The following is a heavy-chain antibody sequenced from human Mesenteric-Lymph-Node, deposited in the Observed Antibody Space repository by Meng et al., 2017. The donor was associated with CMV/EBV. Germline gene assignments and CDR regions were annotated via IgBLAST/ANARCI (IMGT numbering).Heavy chain of an antibody. D-gene: IGHD2-15*01. J-gene: IGHJ3*02. CDR2: IGTAGDT. Sequence: GESLKISCAASGFTFSSYDMHWVRQATGKGLEWVSAIGTAGDTYYPGSVKGRFTISREDAKNSLYFQMNSLRAGDTAVYYCARGGIWGSPDAFDIWGQGTMVTVSS. CDR3: ARGGIWGSPDAFDI. V-gene: IGHV3-13*01. CDR1: GFTFSSYD.